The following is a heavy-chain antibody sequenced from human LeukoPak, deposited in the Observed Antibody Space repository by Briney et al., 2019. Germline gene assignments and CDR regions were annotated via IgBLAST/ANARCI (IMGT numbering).Heavy chain of an antibody. D-gene: IGHD3-3*01. Sequence: PGGSLRLSCAASGFTFSSYGMHWVRQAPGKGLEWVAFMRYDGSNKYYADSVKGRFTISRDNAKNTLYLQMNSLRAEDTAVYYCARVNYDFWSGYYFAQTADYYYFDYWGQGTLVTVSS. CDR1: GFTFSSYG. CDR3: ARVNYDFWSGYYFAQTADYYYFDY. V-gene: IGHV3-30*02. J-gene: IGHJ4*02. CDR2: MRYDGSNK.